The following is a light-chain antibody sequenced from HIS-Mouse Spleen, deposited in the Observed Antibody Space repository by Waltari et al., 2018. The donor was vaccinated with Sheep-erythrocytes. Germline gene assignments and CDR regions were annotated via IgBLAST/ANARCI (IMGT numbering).Light chain of an antibody. CDR1: SSNIGSNY. CDR2: RNN. J-gene: IGLJ1*01. Sequence: QSVLTQSPSASGTPGQRVTISCSGSSSNIGSNYVYWYQQLPGTAPKLLIYRNNQRPSGVPDRFSGSKSGTSASLAISGLRSEDEADYYCCSYAGSYNHVFATGTKVTVL. V-gene: IGLV1-47*01. CDR3: CSYAGSYNHV.